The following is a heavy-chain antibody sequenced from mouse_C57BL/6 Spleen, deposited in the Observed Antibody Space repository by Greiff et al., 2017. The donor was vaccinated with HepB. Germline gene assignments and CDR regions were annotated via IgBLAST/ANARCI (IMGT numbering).Heavy chain of an antibody. Sequence: EVKLVESGPGLVKPSQSLSLTCSVTGYSITSGYYWNWIRQFPGNKLEWMGYISYDGSNNYNPSLKNRISITRDTSKNQFFLKLNSVTTEDTATYYCARGRGTVVAHWYFDVWGTGTTVTVSS. CDR3: ARGRGTVVAHWYFDV. CDR1: GYSITSGYY. V-gene: IGHV3-6*01. J-gene: IGHJ1*03. CDR2: ISYDGSN. D-gene: IGHD1-1*01.